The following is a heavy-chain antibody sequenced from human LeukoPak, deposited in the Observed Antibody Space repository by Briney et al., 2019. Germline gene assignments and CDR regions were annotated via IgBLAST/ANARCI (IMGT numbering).Heavy chain of an antibody. CDR3: ARPPTDY. V-gene: IGHV3-48*03. CDR2: IVSNGTTI. D-gene: IGHD6-6*01. CDR1: GFTFSTYE. J-gene: IGHJ4*02. Sequence: GGSLSLSCEVSGFTFSTYEMNWVRQAPGKGLKRVSYIVSNGTTIYYADSVKGRITISRENAKNSLYLQMNTLRAEDTAVYYCARPPTDYWGQGTLVTVSS.